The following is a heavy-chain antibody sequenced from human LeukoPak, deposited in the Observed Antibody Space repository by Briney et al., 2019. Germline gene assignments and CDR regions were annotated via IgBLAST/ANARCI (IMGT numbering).Heavy chain of an antibody. CDR2: IIPILGIA. D-gene: IGHD2-2*01. CDR1: GGTFSSYT. Sequence: ASVKVSCKASGGTFSSYTISWVRQAPGQGLEWMGRIIPILGIANYAQKFQGRVTITADKSTSTAHMELSSLRSEDTAVYYCARLSAAVDAFDIWGQGTMVTVSS. V-gene: IGHV1-69*02. CDR3: ARLSAAVDAFDI. J-gene: IGHJ3*02.